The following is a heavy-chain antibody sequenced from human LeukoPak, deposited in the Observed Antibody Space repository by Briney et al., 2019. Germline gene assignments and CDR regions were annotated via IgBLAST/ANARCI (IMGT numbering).Heavy chain of an antibody. CDR2: IIPIFGTA. CDR1: GGTFSSYA. CDR3: ARDVLGCSSASCYGYLDY. D-gene: IGHD2-2*01. Sequence: SVKVSCKASGGTFSSYAISWVRQAPGQGLEWMGGIIPIFGTADYAQKFQGRVTITADESTSTAYMELSSLRSEDTAVYYCARDVLGCSSASCYGYLDYWGQGTLVTVSS. V-gene: IGHV1-69*13. J-gene: IGHJ4*02.